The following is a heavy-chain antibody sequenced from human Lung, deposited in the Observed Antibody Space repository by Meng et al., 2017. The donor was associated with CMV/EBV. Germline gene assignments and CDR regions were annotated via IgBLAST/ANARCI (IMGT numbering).Heavy chain of an antibody. D-gene: IGHD5-12*01. V-gene: IGHV3-7*01. Sequence: SXAASGFTFSSYWMSWVRQAPGKGLEWVANIKQDGSEKYYVDSVKGRFTISRDNAKNSLYLQMNSLRAEDTAVYYCARDTGYDDAFDTWGQGTMVTVSS. CDR1: GFTFSSYW. CDR3: ARDTGYDDAFDT. J-gene: IGHJ3*02. CDR2: IKQDGSEK.